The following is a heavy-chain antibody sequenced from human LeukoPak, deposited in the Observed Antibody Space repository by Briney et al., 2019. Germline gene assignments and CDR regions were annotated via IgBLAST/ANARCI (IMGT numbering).Heavy chain of an antibody. CDR1: GFTATTNY. J-gene: IGHJ4*02. D-gene: IGHD4-11*01. CDR2: SGSGDNT. CDR3: ARWGNDYSQFDS. V-gene: IGHV3-53*01. Sequence: GGSLRLSCAGSGFTATTNYMSWVRQAPGKGLEWVSVVSGSGDNTNYADSVKGRFTISRDNSKNTLFLQMNSLRTEDTAVYFCARWGNDYSQFDSWGQGTLVTVS.